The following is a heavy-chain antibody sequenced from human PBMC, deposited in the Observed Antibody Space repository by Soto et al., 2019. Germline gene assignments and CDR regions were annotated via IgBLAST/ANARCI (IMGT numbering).Heavy chain of an antibody. J-gene: IGHJ6*02. CDR1: GFTFSNVW. D-gene: IGHD3-10*01. CDR2: IKSKTDGGTT. Sequence: GGSLRLSCAASGFTFSNVWMSWVRQAPGKGLEWVDRIKSKTDGGTTDYAAPVKGRFTISRDDSKNTLYLQMNSLKTEDTAVYYCTTGSSGGPYYYYGMDVWGQGTTVTVSS. CDR3: TTGSSGGPYYYYGMDV. V-gene: IGHV3-15*01.